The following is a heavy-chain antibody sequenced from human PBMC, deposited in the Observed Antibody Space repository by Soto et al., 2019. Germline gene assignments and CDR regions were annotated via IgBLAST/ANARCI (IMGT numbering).Heavy chain of an antibody. J-gene: IGHJ4*02. CDR3: ARASKDDFWSGANTPSDY. D-gene: IGHD3-3*01. V-gene: IGHV3-11*01. CDR2: ISSSGSTI. Sequence: GGSLRLSCAASGFTFSDYYMSWIRQAPGKGLEWVSYISSSGSTIYYADSVKGRFTISRDNAKNSLYLQMNSLRAEDTAVYYCARASKDDFWSGANTPSDYWGQGTLVTVSS. CDR1: GFTFSDYY.